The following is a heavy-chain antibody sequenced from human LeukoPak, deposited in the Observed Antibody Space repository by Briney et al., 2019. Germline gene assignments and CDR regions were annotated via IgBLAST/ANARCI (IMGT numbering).Heavy chain of an antibody. CDR2: INPNSGGT. J-gene: IGHJ6*03. V-gene: IGHV1-2*02. CDR1: GYTFTGYY. CDR3: ATYSGSYSVHDYYYYMDV. Sequence: ASVKVSCKASGYTFTGYYIHWVRQAPGQGLEWMGWINPNSGGTNYAQRFKGRVTMTRDTSTSTAYMELSRLRSDDTAVYYCATYSGSYSVHDYYYYMDVWGKGTTVTVSS. D-gene: IGHD1-26*01.